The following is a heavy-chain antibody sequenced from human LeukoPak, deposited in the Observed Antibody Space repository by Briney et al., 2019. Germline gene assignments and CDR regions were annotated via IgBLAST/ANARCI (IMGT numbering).Heavy chain of an antibody. CDR2: IYHSGST. V-gene: IGHV4-38-2*01. CDR1: GYSISSGYY. Sequence: SETLSLTCAVSGYSISSGYYWGWIRQPPGKGLEWIGSIYHSGSTYYNPSLKSRVTISVDTSKNQFSLKLSSVTAADTALYYCARSSGYDFWSLMARFDPWGQGTLVTVSS. CDR3: ARSSGYDFWSLMARFDP. J-gene: IGHJ5*02. D-gene: IGHD3-3*01.